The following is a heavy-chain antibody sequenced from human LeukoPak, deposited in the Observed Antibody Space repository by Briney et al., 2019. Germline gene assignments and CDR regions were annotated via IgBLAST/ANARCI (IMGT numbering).Heavy chain of an antibody. CDR1: GGTFSSYA. CDR2: IIPILGIA. J-gene: IGHJ4*02. D-gene: IGHD3-9*01. Sequence: SVKVSCKASGGTFSSYAISWVRQAPGQGLEWMGGIIPILGIANYAQKFQGRVTITADKSTSTAYMELSSLRSEDTAVYYCASRPTYYGILTGYSHWGQGTLVTVSS. CDR3: ASRPTYYGILTGYSH. V-gene: IGHV1-69*04.